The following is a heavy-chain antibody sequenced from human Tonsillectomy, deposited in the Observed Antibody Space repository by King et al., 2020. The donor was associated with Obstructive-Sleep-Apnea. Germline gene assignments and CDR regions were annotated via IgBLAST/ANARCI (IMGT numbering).Heavy chain of an antibody. V-gene: IGHV4-39*07. J-gene: IGHJ4*02. CDR3: ARALWVYSGSSFDY. CDR2: IDYSGST. D-gene: IGHD1-26*01. CDR1: GGSISSTTYN. Sequence: LQLKESGPGLVKPSETLSLTCTVSGGSISSTTYNWGWIRQPPGKGLEWIGSIDYSGSTYYNPSLKSRVTISIDTSNNQFSLKLSSVTAADTAVYYCARALWVYSGSSFDYWGRGTLVTVSS.